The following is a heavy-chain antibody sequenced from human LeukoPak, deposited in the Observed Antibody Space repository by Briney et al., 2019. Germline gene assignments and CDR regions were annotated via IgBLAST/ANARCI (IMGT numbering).Heavy chain of an antibody. J-gene: IGHJ4*02. CDR1: GYTFTSYD. CDR3: AREVSARGGGY. Sequence: ASVKVSCKASGYTFTSYDINWVRQATGQALEWMGWMNPNSGNTGYARKFQGRVTMTRNTSISTAYMELSSLRSEDTAVYYCAREVSARGGGYWGQGTLVTVSS. CDR2: MNPNSGNT. V-gene: IGHV1-8*01. D-gene: IGHD3-16*01.